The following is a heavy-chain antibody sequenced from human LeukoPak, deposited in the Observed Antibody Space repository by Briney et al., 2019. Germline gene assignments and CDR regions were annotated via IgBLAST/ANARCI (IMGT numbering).Heavy chain of an antibody. Sequence: ASVKVSCKASGFTFTSYYMHWVRQAPRQGLESMGIINPSGGGTSYAQRFQGRVTMTRDTSTSTVYMELSSLRSEDTAVYYCARVRGCGGDCYYFDYWGQGTLVTVSS. V-gene: IGHV1-46*01. CDR1: GFTFTSYY. CDR3: ARVRGCGGDCYYFDY. CDR2: INPSGGGT. D-gene: IGHD2-21*02. J-gene: IGHJ4*02.